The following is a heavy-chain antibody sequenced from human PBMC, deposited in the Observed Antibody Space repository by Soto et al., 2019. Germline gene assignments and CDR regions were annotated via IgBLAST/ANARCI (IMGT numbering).Heavy chain of an antibody. Sequence: GGSLRLSCAASGFTFSYHALNWVRQAPGKGLEWVAVTSYDGDNKYIAESVKGRFTISRDNSKNTVSLQMNSVRTEDTAMYFCARGTTTSAFSAMDVWGQGTTVTVS. CDR3: ARGTTTSAFSAMDV. CDR2: TSYDGDNK. J-gene: IGHJ6*02. CDR1: GFTFSYHA. V-gene: IGHV3-30-3*01. D-gene: IGHD1-1*01.